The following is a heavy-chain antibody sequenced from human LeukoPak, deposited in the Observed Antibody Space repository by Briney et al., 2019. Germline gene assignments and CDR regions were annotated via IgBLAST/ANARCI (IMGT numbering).Heavy chain of an antibody. Sequence: SETLSLTCTVSGGSISSYYWSWIRQPPGKGLAWIGYIYYSGSTNYNPSLKSRVTISVDTSKNQFSLKLSSVTAADTAVYYCARDNCSSTSCYGYYYYYYMDVWGKGTTVTVSS. V-gene: IGHV4-59*01. CDR2: IYYSGST. CDR3: ARDNCSSTSCYGYYYYYYMDV. D-gene: IGHD2-2*01. CDR1: GGSISSYY. J-gene: IGHJ6*03.